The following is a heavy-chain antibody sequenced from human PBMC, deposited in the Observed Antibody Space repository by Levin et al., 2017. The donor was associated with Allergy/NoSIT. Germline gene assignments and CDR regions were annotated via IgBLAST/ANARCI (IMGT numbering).Heavy chain of an antibody. V-gene: IGHV3-23*01. Sequence: GGSLRLSCAASGFTFSSYAMSWVRQAPGKGLEWVSAISGSGGSTYYADSVKGRFTISRDNSKNALYLQMNSLRAEDTAVYYCAKDPRDHGTESTFDYWGQGTLVTVSS. CDR3: AKDPRDHGTESTFDY. CDR2: ISGSGGST. D-gene: IGHD2/OR15-2a*01. CDR1: GFTFSSYA. J-gene: IGHJ4*02.